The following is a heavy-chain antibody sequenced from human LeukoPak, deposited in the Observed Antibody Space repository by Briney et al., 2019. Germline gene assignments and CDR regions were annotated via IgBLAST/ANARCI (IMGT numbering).Heavy chain of an antibody. CDR2: ISAYNGNT. J-gene: IGHJ6*02. D-gene: IGHD1-26*01. CDR3: ARDPIVGAIYYYYGMDV. Sequence: GASVKVSCKASGYTFTSYGISWVRQAPGQGLEWMGWISAYNGNTNYAQKLQGRVTMTTDISTSTAYMELRSLRSDDTAVYYCARDPIVGAIYYYYGMDVWGQGTTVTVSS. CDR1: GYTFTSYG. V-gene: IGHV1-18*01.